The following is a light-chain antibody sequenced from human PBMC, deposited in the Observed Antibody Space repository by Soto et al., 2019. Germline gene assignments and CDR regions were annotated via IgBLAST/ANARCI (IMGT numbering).Light chain of an antibody. CDR2: DVS. Sequence: QSVLTQPASVSGSPGQSITISCTGTSSDVVGYNYVSWYQQHPGKAPKLLIYDVSNRPSGASNRFSGSKSGNTASLTISGLQAEDEADYYCSSYTGSTTLHYVFGTGTKVTV. CDR3: SSYTGSTTLHYV. V-gene: IGLV2-14*01. J-gene: IGLJ1*01. CDR1: SSDVVGYNY.